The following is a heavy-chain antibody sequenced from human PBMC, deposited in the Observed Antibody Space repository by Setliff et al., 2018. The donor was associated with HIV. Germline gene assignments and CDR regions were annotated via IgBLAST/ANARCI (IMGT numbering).Heavy chain of an antibody. CDR1: GGSVNSGGFY. Sequence: LSLTCTVSGGSVNSGGFYWSWVRQHPERGLEWIGFIYHSGSAYYNPSLKSRVTISVDTSKNQFSLKLSSVTAADTAVYYCARSSIAARAPQRLRYYYGMDVWGQGTTVTVSS. V-gene: IGHV4-31*03. CDR3: ARSSIAARAPQRLRYYYGMDV. J-gene: IGHJ6*02. CDR2: IYHSGSA. D-gene: IGHD6-6*01.